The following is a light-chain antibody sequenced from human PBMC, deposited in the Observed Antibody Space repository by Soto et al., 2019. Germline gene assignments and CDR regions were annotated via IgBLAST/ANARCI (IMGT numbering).Light chain of an antibody. V-gene: IGKV3-20*01. Sequence: EIVLTQSPGTLSLFPGERATLSCRASQSVSSRNLAWYRQKPGQAPSLLIYGAFNRATGIPDRFSGSGSATDFTLTISRLEPADFALYYCLLYGDSLPAYTFGQGTKLDIK. J-gene: IGKJ2*01. CDR2: GAF. CDR3: LLYGDSLPAYT. CDR1: QSVSSRN.